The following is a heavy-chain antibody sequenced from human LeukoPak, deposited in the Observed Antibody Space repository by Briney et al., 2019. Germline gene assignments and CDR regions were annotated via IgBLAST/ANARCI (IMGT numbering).Heavy chain of an antibody. V-gene: IGHV3-48*03. Sequence: HPGGSLRLSCAASGFTFSSYEMNWVRQAPGKGLEWVSYISSSGSTIYYADSVKGRFTISRDNAKNPLYLQMNSLRAEDTAVYYCARGLEMVRGVPYYFDYWGQGTLVTVSS. J-gene: IGHJ4*02. CDR3: ARGLEMVRGVPYYFDY. CDR1: GFTFSSYE. D-gene: IGHD3-10*01. CDR2: ISSSGSTI.